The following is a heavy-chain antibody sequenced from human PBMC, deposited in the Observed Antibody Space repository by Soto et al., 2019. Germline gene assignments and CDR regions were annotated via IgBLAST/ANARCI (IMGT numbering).Heavy chain of an antibody. CDR3: AKDISRGPTKNYDFWSGPDY. D-gene: IGHD3-3*01. CDR2: IKSKTDGGTT. CDR1: GFTFSDAW. Sequence: GGSLRLSCAASGFTFSDAWMSWARQAPGKGLEWVGRIKSKTDGGTTDYAAPVKGRFTISRDDSKNTLYLEMNSLRPGDTALYYCAKDISRGPTKNYDFWSGPDYWGQGTLVTVSS. V-gene: IGHV3-15*05. J-gene: IGHJ4*02.